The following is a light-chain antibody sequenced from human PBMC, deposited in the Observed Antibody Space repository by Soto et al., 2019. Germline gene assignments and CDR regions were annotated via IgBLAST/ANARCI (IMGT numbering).Light chain of an antibody. CDR3: CSYAGSVTWV. CDR2: DVS. CDR1: RYYVGGYDL. J-gene: IGLJ3*02. V-gene: IGLV2-23*02. Sequence: QSALTQPASVSGSPGQSITISCTGSRYYVGGYDLVSWYQQYPGKAPKLMISDVSKRASGVSNRFSGSKSGNTASLTISGLQAEDEADYYCCSYAGSVTWVFGGGTKVTVL.